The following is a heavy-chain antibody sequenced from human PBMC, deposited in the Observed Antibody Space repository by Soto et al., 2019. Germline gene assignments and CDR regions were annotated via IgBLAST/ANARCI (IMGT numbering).Heavy chain of an antibody. D-gene: IGHD2-15*01. Sequence: EVQLVESGGGLVKPGGSLRLSCAASGFTFSSYSMNWVRQAPGKGLEWVSSISSSSSYIYYADSVKGRFTISRDNAKNSLYLQMNSLRAEDTAVYYCAREGGLGYCSGGSCYPWHDYYGMDVW. V-gene: IGHV3-21*01. CDR1: GFTFSSYS. CDR3: AREGGLGYCSGGSCYPWHDYYGMDV. J-gene: IGHJ6*01. CDR2: ISSSSSYI.